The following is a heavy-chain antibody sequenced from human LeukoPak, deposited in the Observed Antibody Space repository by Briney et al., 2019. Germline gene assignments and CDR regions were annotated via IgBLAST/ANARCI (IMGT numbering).Heavy chain of an antibody. CDR1: GGSISSGGYS. CDR2: IYHTGST. J-gene: IGHJ4*02. CDR3: ARAWFGQFQYYFGY. Sequence: SQTLSLTCAVSGGSISSGGYSWSWIRQPPGKGLEWIGYIYHTGSTYYNPSLKSRVTISVDRSKNQFSLKLSSVTAADTAVYYCARAWFGQFQYYFGYWAREPWSPSPQ. D-gene: IGHD3-10*01. V-gene: IGHV4-30-2*01.